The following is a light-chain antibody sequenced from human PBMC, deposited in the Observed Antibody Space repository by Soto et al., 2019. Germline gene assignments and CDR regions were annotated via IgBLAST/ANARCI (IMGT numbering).Light chain of an antibody. Sequence: IVLTQSPGTLSLSPGERATLSCRASQSVSSSYLAWYQQKPGQAPRLLIYGASSRATGIPDRFSGSGSGKDFPLTISRPEPEDFAVYYCQQYGSSPPYTFGQGTKLEIK. CDR1: QSVSSSY. V-gene: IGKV3-20*01. CDR3: QQYGSSPPYT. CDR2: GAS. J-gene: IGKJ2*01.